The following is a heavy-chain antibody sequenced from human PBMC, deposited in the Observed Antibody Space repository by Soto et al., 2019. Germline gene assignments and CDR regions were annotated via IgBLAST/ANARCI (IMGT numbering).Heavy chain of an antibody. V-gene: IGHV1-69*01. CDR3: ARALNRCPTRVYYYYGMDV. CDR2: IIPIFGTA. D-gene: IGHD2-2*01. Sequence: QVQLVQSGAEVKKPGSSVKVSCKASGGTFSSYAISWVRQAPGQGLEWMGGIIPIFGTANYAQKFQGRVTITADESTSTAYMELSSLRSEDTAVYYCARALNRCPTRVYYYYGMDVWGQGTTVTVSS. J-gene: IGHJ6*02. CDR1: GGTFSSYA.